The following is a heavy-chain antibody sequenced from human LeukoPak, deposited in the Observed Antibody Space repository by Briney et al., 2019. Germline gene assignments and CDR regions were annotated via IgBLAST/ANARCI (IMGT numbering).Heavy chain of an antibody. CDR3: ARIRRIVVVPAAIRHPRGNWFDP. CDR2: INHSGST. V-gene: IGHV4-34*01. D-gene: IGHD2-2*01. J-gene: IGHJ5*02. CDR1: GGSFSGYY. Sequence: SETLSLTCAVYGGSFSGYYWSWIRQPPGKGLEWIGEINHSGSTNYNPSLKSRVTISVDTSKNQFSLKLSPVTAADTAVYYCARIRRIVVVPAAIRHPRGNWFDPWGQGTLVTVSS.